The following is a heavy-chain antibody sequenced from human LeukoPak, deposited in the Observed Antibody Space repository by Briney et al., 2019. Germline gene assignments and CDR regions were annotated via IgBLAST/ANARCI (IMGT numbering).Heavy chain of an antibody. V-gene: IGHV4-30-4*08. J-gene: IGHJ4*02. Sequence: SQTLSLTCTVSGGSISSGDYYWSWIRQPPGMGLEWIGYIYYSGSTYYNPSLKSRVTISVDTSKNQFSLKLSSVTAADTAVYYCARSYCTNGVCYFYYFDYWGQGTLVTVSS. CDR3: ARSYCTNGVCYFYYFDY. D-gene: IGHD2-8*01. CDR2: IYYSGST. CDR1: GGSISSGDYY.